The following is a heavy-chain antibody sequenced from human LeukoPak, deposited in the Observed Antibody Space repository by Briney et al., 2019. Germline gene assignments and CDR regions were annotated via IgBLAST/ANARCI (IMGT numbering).Heavy chain of an antibody. J-gene: IGHJ3*02. CDR2: INSDGSSI. CDR3: AKDFHRLGEFDAFDI. V-gene: IGHV3-74*01. Sequence: SGGSLRLSCAASGFTFSSYWMHWVRHAPGKGLVWVSRINSDGSSISYADSVKGRFTISRDNAKNSLYLQMNSLRAEDTALYYCAKDFHRLGEFDAFDIWGQGTMVTVSS. D-gene: IGHD3-16*01. CDR1: GFTFSSYW.